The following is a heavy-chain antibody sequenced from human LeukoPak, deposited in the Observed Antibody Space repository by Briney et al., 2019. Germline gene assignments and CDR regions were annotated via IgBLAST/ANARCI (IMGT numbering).Heavy chain of an antibody. CDR1: GFTFSSYG. CDR2: ISYDGSNK. D-gene: IGHD3-10*01. J-gene: IGHJ6*04. V-gene: IGHV3-30*03. CDR3: ARPYGSGSYYREGVYCSYYYGMDV. Sequence: GRSLRLSCAASGFTFSSYGMHWVRQAPGKGLEWVAVISYDGSNKYYADSVKGRFTISRDNSKNTLYLQMNSLRAEDTAVYYCARPYGSGSYYREGVYCSYYYGMDVWGKGTTVTVSS.